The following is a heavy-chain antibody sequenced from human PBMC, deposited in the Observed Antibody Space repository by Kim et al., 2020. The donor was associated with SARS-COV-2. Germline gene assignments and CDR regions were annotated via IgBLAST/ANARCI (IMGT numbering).Heavy chain of an antibody. J-gene: IGHJ6*02. CDR1: GGSFSGYY. D-gene: IGHD3-3*01. V-gene: IGHV4-34*01. CDR3: ARLSGYYGYYYYGMDV. CDR2: INHSGST. Sequence: SETLSLTCAVYGGSFSGYYWSWIRQPPGKGLEWIGEINHSGSTNYNPSLKSRVTISVDTSKNQFSLKLSSVTAADTAVYYCARLSGYYGYYYYGMDVWGQGTTVTVSS.